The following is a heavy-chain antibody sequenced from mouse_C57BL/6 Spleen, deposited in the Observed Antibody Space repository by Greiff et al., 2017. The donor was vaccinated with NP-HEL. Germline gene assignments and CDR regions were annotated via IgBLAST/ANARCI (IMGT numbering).Heavy chain of an antibody. D-gene: IGHD2-1*01. CDR3: TRFPLFYYGNYEYYFDY. CDR1: GYTFTDYE. V-gene: IGHV1-15*01. CDR2: IDPETGGT. J-gene: IGHJ2*01. Sequence: VKLQQSGAELVRPGASVTLSCKASGYTFTDYEMHWVKQTPVHGLEWIGAIDPETGGTAYNQKFKGKAILTADKSSSTAYMELRSLTSEDSAVYYCTRFPLFYYGNYEYYFDYWGQGTTLTVSS.